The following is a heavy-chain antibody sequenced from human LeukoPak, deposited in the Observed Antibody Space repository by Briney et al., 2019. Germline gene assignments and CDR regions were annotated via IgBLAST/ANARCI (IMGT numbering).Heavy chain of an antibody. V-gene: IGHV3-23*01. Sequence: GGSLRLSCAASGFTFSTYAMSWVRQAPGRGLEWVSTITGSGDSTYYADSVKGRFTISRDNSKNSLYLQMDSLRAEDTAVYYCAKGSAVADLYFDFWGRGTLVTVSS. D-gene: IGHD6-19*01. CDR2: ITGSGDST. J-gene: IGHJ4*02. CDR1: GFTFSTYA. CDR3: AKGSAVADLYFDF.